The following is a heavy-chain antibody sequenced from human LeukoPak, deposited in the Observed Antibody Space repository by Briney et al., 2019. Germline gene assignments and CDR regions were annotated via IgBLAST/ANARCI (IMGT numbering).Heavy chain of an antibody. J-gene: IGHJ4*02. CDR2: ISYSGTT. CDR1: GGSISSTSYF. V-gene: IGHV4-39*01. CDR3: ARPNYGAQYNFDY. Sequence: SETLSLTCTASGGSISSTSYFWGWIRQPPGKGLEWIGSISYSGTTYFNPSLKSRVTISVDTSKNQFSLQLISVTAADTAVYYCARPNYGAQYNFDYWGQGTLVTVSS. D-gene: IGHD4-17*01.